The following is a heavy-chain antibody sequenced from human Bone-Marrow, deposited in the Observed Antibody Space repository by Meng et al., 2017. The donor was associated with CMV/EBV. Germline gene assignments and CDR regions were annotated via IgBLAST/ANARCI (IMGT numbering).Heavy chain of an antibody. CDR1: GGSISSSSYY. CDR2: IYYSGST. CDR3: ARGTIVVVPAAIGQSGYYYYYGMDV. J-gene: IGHJ6*02. D-gene: IGHD2-2*01. V-gene: IGHV4-39*07. Sequence: GSLRLSCTVSGGSISSSSYYWGWIRQPPGKGLEWIGSIYYSGSTNYNPSLKSRVTISVDTSKNQFSLKLSSVTAADTAVYYCARGTIVVVPAAIGQSGYYYYYGMDVWGQGTTVTVSS.